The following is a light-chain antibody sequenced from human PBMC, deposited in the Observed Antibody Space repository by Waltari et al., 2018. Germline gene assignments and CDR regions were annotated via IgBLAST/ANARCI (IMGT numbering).Light chain of an antibody. Sequence: QSALTQPASVSGSPGQPITISCTGTSRDVGSYNLLSWYQQYPGKAPKLMIYEVNMRPSGVSNRFSGSKSGNTASLTISGLQAEDEADYYCCSYAGSSTLFGGGTKLTVL. J-gene: IGLJ3*02. CDR2: EVN. CDR3: CSYAGSSTL. CDR1: SRDVGSYNL. V-gene: IGLV2-23*02.